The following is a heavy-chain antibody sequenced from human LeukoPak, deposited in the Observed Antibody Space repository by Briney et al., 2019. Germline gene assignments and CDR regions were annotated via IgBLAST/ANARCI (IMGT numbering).Heavy chain of an antibody. D-gene: IGHD6-19*01. J-gene: IGHJ4*02. CDR1: GGSFSGYY. Sequence: SETLSLTCAVYGGSFSGYYWSWIRQPPGEGLEWIGEINHSGSTNYNPSLKSRVTISVDTSKNQFSLKLSSVTAADTAVYYCARESQWLVRYYFDYWGQGTLVTVSS. V-gene: IGHV4-34*01. CDR2: INHSGST. CDR3: ARESQWLVRYYFDY.